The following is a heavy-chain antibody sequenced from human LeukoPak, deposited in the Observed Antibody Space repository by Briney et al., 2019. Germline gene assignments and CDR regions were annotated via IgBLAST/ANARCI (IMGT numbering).Heavy chain of an antibody. CDR3: AKDYPPYSSSSSGFGY. CDR2: IRYDGSNK. V-gene: IGHV3-30*02. CDR1: GFTFSSYG. Sequence: QTGGSLRLSCAASGFTFSSYGMHWVRQAPGKGLEWVAFIRYDGSNKYYADSVKGRFTISRDNSKNTLYLQMNSLRAEDTAVYYCAKDYPPYSSSSSGFGYWGQGTLVTVSS. D-gene: IGHD6-6*01. J-gene: IGHJ4*02.